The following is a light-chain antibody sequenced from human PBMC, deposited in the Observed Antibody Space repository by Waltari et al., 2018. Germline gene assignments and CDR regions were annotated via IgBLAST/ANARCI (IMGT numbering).Light chain of an antibody. J-gene: IGKJ4*01. CDR1: QSISSW. Sequence: DIPMTQSPSTLPASVGDRVTITCRASQSISSWLAWYQQKPGKAPKLLIYKASSLESGVPSRFSGSGSGTEFTLTISSLQPDDFATYYCQQYNSYLLTFGGGTKVEIK. V-gene: IGKV1-5*03. CDR3: QQYNSYLLT. CDR2: KAS.